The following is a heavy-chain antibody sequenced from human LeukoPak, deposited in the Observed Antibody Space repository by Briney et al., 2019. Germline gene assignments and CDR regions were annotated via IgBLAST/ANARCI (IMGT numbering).Heavy chain of an antibody. CDR3: AKCAPYPLFFQH. Sequence: PGGSLRLSCAASGFTFSSYAMSCVRQAPGKGLEWVSAISGSGGSAYYADSVKGRFTISRDNSKNTLYLQRNSLRAEDTAVYYCAKCAPYPLFFQHWGQGTLVTVSS. V-gene: IGHV3-23*01. CDR1: GFTFSSYA. D-gene: IGHD4/OR15-4a*01. CDR2: ISGSGGSA. J-gene: IGHJ1*01.